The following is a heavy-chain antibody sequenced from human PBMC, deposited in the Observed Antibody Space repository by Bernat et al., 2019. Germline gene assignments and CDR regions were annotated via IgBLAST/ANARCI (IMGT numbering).Heavy chain of an antibody. Sequence: EVQLVESGGGLVRPGGSLRLSCAASGFTFANIWMNWVRQAPGKGLEWVARIKSRVDGGAIDYAAPVKGRFIISRDDSKNTLDLQMNSLKTEDTAVYYCSSCFRGAFDFWGLGTMVTVSS. D-gene: IGHD2-15*01. CDR3: SSCFRGAFDF. CDR1: GFTFANIW. V-gene: IGHV3-15*01. CDR2: IKSRVDGGAI. J-gene: IGHJ3*01.